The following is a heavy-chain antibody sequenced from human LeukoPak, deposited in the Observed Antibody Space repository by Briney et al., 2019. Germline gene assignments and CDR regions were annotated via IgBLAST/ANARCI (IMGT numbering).Heavy chain of an antibody. J-gene: IGHJ4*02. CDR3: ARGYCSSTSCTYPSDY. V-gene: IGHV1-18*01. CDR1: VSTFTAYG. CDR2: ISAYNGNT. D-gene: IGHD2-2*01. Sequence: KAFSKVPVSTFTAYGISWGRQPPGQGLEWMGWISAYNGNTNYAQKLQGRVTMTTDTSTSTAYMELRSLRSDDTAVYYCARGYCSSTSCTYPSDYWGQGTLVTVSS.